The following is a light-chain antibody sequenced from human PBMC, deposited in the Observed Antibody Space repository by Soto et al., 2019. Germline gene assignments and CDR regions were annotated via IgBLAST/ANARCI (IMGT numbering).Light chain of an antibody. J-gene: IGLJ1*01. CDR3: SSYTSSSTRV. CDR1: SSDVGSYDY. Sequence: QSALIQPPSVSGSPGQSVTISCTGTSSDVGSYDYVSWYQQHPGTVPKPMIYNVNTQPSGVPDRFSGSKSGNTASLSISGLQAEDEADYYCSSYTSSSTRVFGTGTKVTVL. CDR2: NVN. V-gene: IGLV2-18*02.